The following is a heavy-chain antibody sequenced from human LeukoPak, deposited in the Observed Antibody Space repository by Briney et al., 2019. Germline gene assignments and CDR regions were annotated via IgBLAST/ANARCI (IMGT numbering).Heavy chain of an antibody. CDR2: MHYSGTT. CDR3: ARYYHDSSGYSNWFDP. D-gene: IGHD3-22*01. J-gene: IGHJ5*02. CDR1: GGSISSGGNY. V-gene: IGHV4-31*03. Sequence: PSQTLSLTCTVAGGSISSGGNYWTWIRQHPGKLLEWVGYMHYSGTTYYNPSLKSRVTISVDTSNNQFSLKLHSVTAADTAVYYCARYYHDSSGYSNWFDPWGQGSLVTVSS.